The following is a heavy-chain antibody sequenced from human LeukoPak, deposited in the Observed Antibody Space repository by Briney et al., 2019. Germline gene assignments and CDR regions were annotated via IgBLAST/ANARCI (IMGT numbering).Heavy chain of an antibody. CDR2: ISSSSSYI. Sequence: PGGSLRLSCAASGFTFSSYSMNWVRQAPGKGLEWVSSISSSSSYIYYADSVKGRFTISRDNAKNSLYLQMNSLRAEDTAVYYCARDGRYTWNYWFDPWGQGTLVTVSS. CDR1: GFTFSSYS. CDR3: ARDGRYTWNYWFDP. J-gene: IGHJ5*02. V-gene: IGHV3-21*01. D-gene: IGHD1-7*01.